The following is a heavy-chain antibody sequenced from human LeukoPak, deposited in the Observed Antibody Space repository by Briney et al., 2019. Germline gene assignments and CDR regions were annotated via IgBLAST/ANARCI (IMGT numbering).Heavy chain of an antibody. CDR3: ARGQQLTGCSFFDY. J-gene: IGHJ4*02. V-gene: IGHV4-59*12. Sequence: PSETLSLTCTVSGGSISSYYWSWIRQPPGKGLEWIGYIYYSGSTNYNPSLRSRVTISVDTSKNQFSLKLSSVTAADTAVYYCARGQQLTGCSFFDYWGQGTLVTVSS. CDR2: IYYSGST. D-gene: IGHD6-13*01. CDR1: GGSISSYY.